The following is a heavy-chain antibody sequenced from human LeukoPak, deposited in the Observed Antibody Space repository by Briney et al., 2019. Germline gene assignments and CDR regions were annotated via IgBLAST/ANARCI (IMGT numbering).Heavy chain of an antibody. J-gene: IGHJ3*02. D-gene: IGHD3-10*01. CDR2: IYYSGST. CDR1: GDSISSYY. CDR3: ARSLYYYGSDSFDI. Sequence: SETLSLTCTVSGDSISSYYWNWIRQPPGKGLEWIGYIYYSGSTNYNPSLKSRVTISVDTSKNQFSLKLSSVTAADTAVYYCARSLYYYGSDSFDIWGQGTMVTVSS. V-gene: IGHV4-59*01.